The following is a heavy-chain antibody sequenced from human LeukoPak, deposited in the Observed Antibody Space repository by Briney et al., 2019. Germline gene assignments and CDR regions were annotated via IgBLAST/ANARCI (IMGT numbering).Heavy chain of an antibody. CDR1: GYIFTDFP. Sequence: ASVKISCKFSGYIFTDFPTHWLKQAPGKGLEWMGLLDADNGETKYAERFRGRVAMTAQTSTDTAYIELSSLTSEDTAVYYCATGPRTVYGDSVRWHFDLWGRGTLVTVSS. CDR3: ATGPRTVYGDSVRWHFDL. V-gene: IGHV1-69-2*01. CDR2: LDADNGET. J-gene: IGHJ2*01. D-gene: IGHD4-17*01.